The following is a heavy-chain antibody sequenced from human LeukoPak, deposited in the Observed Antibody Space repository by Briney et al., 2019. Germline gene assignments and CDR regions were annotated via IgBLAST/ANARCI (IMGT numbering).Heavy chain of an antibody. CDR3: ARSDDYGDYELRY. D-gene: IGHD4-17*01. CDR2: ISSSSSYI. CDR1: GFTFSNAW. Sequence: GGSLRLSCAASGFTFSNAWMSWVRQAPGKGLEWVSSISSSSSYIYYADSVKGRFTISRDNAKNSLYLQMNSLRAEDTAVYYCARSDDYGDYELRYWGQGTLVTVSS. V-gene: IGHV3-21*01. J-gene: IGHJ4*02.